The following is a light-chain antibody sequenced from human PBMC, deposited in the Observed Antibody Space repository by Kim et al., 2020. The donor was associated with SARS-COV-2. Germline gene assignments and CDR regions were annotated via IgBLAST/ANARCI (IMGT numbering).Light chain of an antibody. Sequence: LSPRQTASIACSGDKLGTKFVHWYQQKSGQSPALVIYQTARRPSGPPERFSGSLSGNTATLTIRGTQAMDEADYFCQAWDDTSAVFGGGTQLTVL. J-gene: IGLJ3*02. V-gene: IGLV3-1*01. CDR2: QTA. CDR3: QAWDDTSAV. CDR1: KLGTKF.